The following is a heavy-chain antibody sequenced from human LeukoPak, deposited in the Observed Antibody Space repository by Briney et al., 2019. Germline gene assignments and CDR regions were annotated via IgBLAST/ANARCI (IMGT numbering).Heavy chain of an antibody. Sequence: GGSLRLSCAASGFTFSSYAMSWVRQAPGKGLEWVSAISGSGGSTYYADSVKGRFTISRDNSKNTLYLQMNSLRAEDTAVYYCARDLLLWFGELDWFDPWGQGTLVTVSS. CDR2: ISGSGGST. CDR3: ARDLLLWFGELDWFDP. J-gene: IGHJ5*02. D-gene: IGHD3-10*01. CDR1: GFTFSSYA. V-gene: IGHV3-23*01.